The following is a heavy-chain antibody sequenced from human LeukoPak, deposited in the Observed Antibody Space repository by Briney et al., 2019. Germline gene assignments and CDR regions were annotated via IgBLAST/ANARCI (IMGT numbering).Heavy chain of an antibody. CDR2: IFYTGST. J-gene: IGHJ4*02. CDR1: GGSVSSYY. Sequence: PSETLSLTRTVSGGSVSSYYWSWIRQPPGKGLEWIGHIFYTGSTNCNPSLKSRVTISVDTSKNQFSLKLSSMTAADTAVYYCARAILGTYYYFDFWGQGTLVTVSS. V-gene: IGHV4-59*02. D-gene: IGHD1-26*01. CDR3: ARAILGTYYYFDF.